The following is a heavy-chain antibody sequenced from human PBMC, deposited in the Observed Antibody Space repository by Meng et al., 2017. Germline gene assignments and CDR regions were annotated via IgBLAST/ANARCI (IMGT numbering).Heavy chain of an antibody. D-gene: IGHD5-12*01. CDR1: GYTFTGYY. Sequence: QVELVQSGAEVKKPGASVKVSCNASGYTFTGYYMHWVRQAPGQGLEWMGRINPNGGGTNYAQKFQGRVTMTRDTSISTAYMELSRLISDDTAVYYCARDSATGDFWGQGTLVTVSS. CDR3: ARDSATGDF. V-gene: IGHV1-2*06. CDR2: INPNGGGT. J-gene: IGHJ4*02.